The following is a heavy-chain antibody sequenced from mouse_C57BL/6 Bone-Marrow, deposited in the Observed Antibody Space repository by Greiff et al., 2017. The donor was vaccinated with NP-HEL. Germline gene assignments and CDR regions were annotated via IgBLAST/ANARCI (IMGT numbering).Heavy chain of an antibody. CDR1: GYAFSSYW. Sequence: QVQLQQSGAELVKPGASVKISCKASGYAFSSYWMNWVKERPGKGLEWIGQIYPGDGDTKYNGKFKGKATLTADKSSITLYMQVSSLTSEDSAVYFCARGDYGSSRFGYAMDYWGQGTSVTVSS. V-gene: IGHV1-80*01. CDR2: IYPGDGDT. D-gene: IGHD1-1*01. J-gene: IGHJ4*01. CDR3: ARGDYGSSRFGYAMDY.